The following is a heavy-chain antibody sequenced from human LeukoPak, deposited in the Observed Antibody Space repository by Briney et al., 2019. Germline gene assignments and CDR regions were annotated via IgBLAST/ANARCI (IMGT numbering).Heavy chain of an antibody. CDR1: GFTLSSYG. D-gene: IGHD3-22*01. CDR2: ISYDGSNK. V-gene: IGHV3-30*18. Sequence: GGSLRLSRAASGFTLSSYGMRWVRQAPGKGLEWVAVISYDGSNKYYADSVKGRFTISRDNSKNTLYLQMNSLRAEDTAVYYCAKVLGGYVPFDYWGQGTLVTVSS. J-gene: IGHJ4*02. CDR3: AKVLGGYVPFDY.